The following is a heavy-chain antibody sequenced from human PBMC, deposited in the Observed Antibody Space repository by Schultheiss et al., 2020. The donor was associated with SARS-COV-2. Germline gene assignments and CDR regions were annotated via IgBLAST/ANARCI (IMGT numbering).Heavy chain of an antibody. CDR1: GFTFSSYA. V-gene: IGHV3-33*08. J-gene: IGHJ4*02. CDR2: IWYDGSNK. D-gene: IGHD1-1*01. CDR3: ARWRVSRGLTTRHYFDY. Sequence: GGSLRLSCAASGFTFSSYAMHWVRQAPGKGLEWVAVIWYDGSNKYYADSVKGRFTISRDNAKNSLYLQMNSLRAEDTAVYYCARWRVSRGLTTRHYFDYWGQGTLVTVSS.